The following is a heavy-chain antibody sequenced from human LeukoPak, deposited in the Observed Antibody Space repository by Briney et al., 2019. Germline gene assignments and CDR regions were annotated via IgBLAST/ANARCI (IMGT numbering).Heavy chain of an antibody. V-gene: IGHV1-24*01. J-gene: IGHJ4*02. D-gene: IGHD3-22*01. CDR2: FDPEDGET. CDR1: GYTLTELS. CDR3: ATAVRPTMIVGQFDY. Sequence: GASVKVSCKVSGYTLTELSMHWVRQAPGKGLEWMGGFDPEDGETIYAQKFQGRVTMTEDTSTDTAYMELSSLRSEDTAVYYCATAVRPTMIVGQFDYWGQGTLVTASS.